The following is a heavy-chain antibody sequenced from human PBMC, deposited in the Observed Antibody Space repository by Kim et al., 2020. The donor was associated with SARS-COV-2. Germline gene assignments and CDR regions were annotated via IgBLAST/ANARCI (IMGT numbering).Heavy chain of an antibody. CDR2: GGRQ. V-gene: IGHV3-66*01. Sequence: GGRQYYADSVEGRFTISRDNSKNTLYLQMNSLRAEDTAVYYWARGVVAAYWGQGTLVTVSS. J-gene: IGHJ4*02. D-gene: IGHD2-2*01. CDR3: ARGVVAAY.